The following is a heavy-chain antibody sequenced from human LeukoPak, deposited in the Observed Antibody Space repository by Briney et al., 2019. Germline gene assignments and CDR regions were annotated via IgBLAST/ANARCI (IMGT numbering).Heavy chain of an antibody. CDR2: IYYSGST. J-gene: IGHJ3*02. Sequence: SETLSLTCTVSGGSISSSSYYWGWIRQPPGKGLEWIGSIYYSGSTYYNPSLKSRVAISVDTSKNQFSLKLSSVTAADTAVYYCASPVWSYDFSSGLDAFDIWGQGTMVTVSS. CDR1: GGSISSSSYY. D-gene: IGHD3-3*01. CDR3: ASPVWSYDFSSGLDAFDI. V-gene: IGHV4-39*01.